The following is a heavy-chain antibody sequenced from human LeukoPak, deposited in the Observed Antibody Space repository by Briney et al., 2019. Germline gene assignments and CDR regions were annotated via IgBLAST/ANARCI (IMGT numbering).Heavy chain of an antibody. CDR1: GYSINSGYY. D-gene: IGHD3-22*01. CDR2: IYHSGST. J-gene: IGHJ3*02. CDR3: ARLGHYYDSSGYYDAFDI. Sequence: PSETLSLTCAVSGYSINSGYYWGWIRLPPGKGLEWIGSIYHSGSTYYNPSLKSRVTISIDTSKNQFSLKLSSVTAADTAVYYCARLGHYYDSSGYYDAFDIWGQGTMVTVSS. V-gene: IGHV4-38-2*01.